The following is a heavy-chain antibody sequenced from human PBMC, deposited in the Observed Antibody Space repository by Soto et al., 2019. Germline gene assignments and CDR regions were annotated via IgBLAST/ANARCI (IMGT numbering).Heavy chain of an antibody. D-gene: IGHD2-15*01. V-gene: IGHV1-69*02. J-gene: IGHJ4*02. Sequence: QVQLVQSGAEVKKPGSSVKVSCKASGGTFSSYTISWVRQAPGQGLEWMGRIIPILGIANYAQKFQGRVTITADKSPSTAYMELSSLRSEDSAVYYCASLGYCSGGSCYSGDYWGQGTLVTVSS. CDR2: IIPILGIA. CDR3: ASLGYCSGGSCYSGDY. CDR1: GGTFSSYT.